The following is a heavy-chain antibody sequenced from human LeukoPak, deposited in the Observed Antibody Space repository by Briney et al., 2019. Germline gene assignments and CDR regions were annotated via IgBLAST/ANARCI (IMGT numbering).Heavy chain of an antibody. CDR2: MNPNSGNT. CDR3: ARAGRYGVTNWFDP. D-gene: IGHD2-21*02. V-gene: IGHV1-8*01. Sequence: AASVKVSCKASGYTFTSYDINWVRQATGQGLEWMGWMNPNSGNTGYAQKFRGRVTMTRNTSISTAYMELSSLRSEDTAVYYCARAGRYGVTNWFDPWGQGTLVTVSS. J-gene: IGHJ5*02. CDR1: GYTFTSYD.